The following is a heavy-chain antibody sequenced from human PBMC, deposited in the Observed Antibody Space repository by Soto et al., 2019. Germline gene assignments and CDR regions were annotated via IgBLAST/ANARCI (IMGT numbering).Heavy chain of an antibody. CDR3: D. CDR1: GGSINSGGYF. CDR2: MYNSGTT. Sequence: SETLSLTCTVSGGSINSGGYFWTWVRQHPGKGLEWIGYMYNSGTTYYTSSLKSRVNSLRPEDTAVYSCAKVSDPFYYDSGLEDWGQGTLVTVSS. V-gene: IGHV4-31*03. D-gene: IGHD3-22*01. J-gene: IGHJ4*02.